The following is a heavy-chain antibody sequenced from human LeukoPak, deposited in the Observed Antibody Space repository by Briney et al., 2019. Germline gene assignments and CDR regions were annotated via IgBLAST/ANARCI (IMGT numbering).Heavy chain of an antibody. CDR3: ARGVFRDSGYVKGSGHPPADPDY. V-gene: IGHV3-21*01. D-gene: IGHD5-12*01. CDR2: ISSSSSYI. Sequence: GGSLRLSCAASGFTFSSYSMNWVRQAPGKGLEWVSSISSSSSYIYYADSVKGRFTISRDNAKNSLYLQMNSLRAEDTAVYYCARGVFRDSGYVKGSGHPPADPDYWGQGTLVTVSS. CDR1: GFTFSSYS. J-gene: IGHJ4*02.